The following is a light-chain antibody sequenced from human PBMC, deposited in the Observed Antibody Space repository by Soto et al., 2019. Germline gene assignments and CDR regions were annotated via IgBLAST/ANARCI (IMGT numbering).Light chain of an antibody. J-gene: IGKJ4*01. CDR3: QQSYSIPRLT. CDR1: QSISNY. Sequence: DIQMTQSPSSLSASVGDRVTITCRASQSISNYLNWYQKKPGEAPQLLIYSASSLQSGVPSRFSGSGSGTEFTLTISSLQPEDFATYYCQQSYSIPRLTFGGGTKVEIK. CDR2: SAS. V-gene: IGKV1-39*01.